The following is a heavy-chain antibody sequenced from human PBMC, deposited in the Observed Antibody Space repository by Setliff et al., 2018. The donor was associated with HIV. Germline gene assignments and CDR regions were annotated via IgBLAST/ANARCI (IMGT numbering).Heavy chain of an antibody. CDR1: GFTFSSYG. D-gene: IGHD7-27*01. Sequence: LRLSCAASGFTFSSYGMHWVRQAPGKGLEWVAVISKDGSNKYYADSVKGRFTISRDNSKNTLYLQMNSLRAEDTAVYYCAKDALGGTGYYFDYWGQGSLVTVSS. CDR2: ISKDGSNK. V-gene: IGHV3-30*18. J-gene: IGHJ4*02. CDR3: AKDALGGTGYYFDY.